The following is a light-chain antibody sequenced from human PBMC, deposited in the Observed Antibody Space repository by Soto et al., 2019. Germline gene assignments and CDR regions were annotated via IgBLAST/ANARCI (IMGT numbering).Light chain of an antibody. CDR3: SSYTSSSTFYD. Sequence: ATRSESGSVSGSPAQAITIFSTGTSSDVGGYNYVSWYQQHPGKAPKLMIYEVSNRPSGVSNRFSGSKSGNTASLTISGLQAEDEADYYCSSYTSSSTFYDFGTGTKV. CDR2: EVS. CDR1: SSDVGGYNY. V-gene: IGLV2-14*01. J-gene: IGLJ1*01.